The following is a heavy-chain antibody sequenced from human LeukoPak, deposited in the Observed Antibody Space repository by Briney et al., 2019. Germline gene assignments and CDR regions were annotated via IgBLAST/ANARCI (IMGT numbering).Heavy chain of an antibody. V-gene: IGHV3-23*01. Sequence: PGGSLRLSCAASGFSFGGYAMTWVRQAPGKGLEWVSSITYNSAATYYLDSVKARFTISRDNSRSTLYLQMDSLTAEDTALYYCAKDGLYFDGSTHIYYFDSWGQGTLVAVSS. CDR1: GFSFGGYA. D-gene: IGHD3-9*01. CDR3: AKDGLYFDGSTHIYYFDS. CDR2: ITYNSAAT. J-gene: IGHJ4*02.